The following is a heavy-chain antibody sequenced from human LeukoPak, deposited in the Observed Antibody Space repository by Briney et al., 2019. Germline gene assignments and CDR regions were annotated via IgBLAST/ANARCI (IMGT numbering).Heavy chain of an antibody. Sequence: GGSLRLSCAASGFTFSSNYMSWVRQAPGKGLEWVSVIYSGGGTDYADSVKGRFTISRDNSKNTLYLQMNSLRAEDTAVYYCARAVGVTAIHNAFDIWGQGTMVTVSS. D-gene: IGHD2-21*02. CDR3: ARAVGVTAIHNAFDI. V-gene: IGHV3-66*02. CDR2: IYSGGGT. CDR1: GFTFSSNY. J-gene: IGHJ3*02.